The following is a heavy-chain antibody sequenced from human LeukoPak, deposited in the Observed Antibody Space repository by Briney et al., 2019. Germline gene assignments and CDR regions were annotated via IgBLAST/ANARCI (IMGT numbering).Heavy chain of an antibody. Sequence: SETLSLTCAVYGGSFSGYYWSWIRQPPGEGLEWIGENNHSGSTNYNPSLKSRVTISVDTSKNQFSLKLSSVTAADTAVYYCARLVCGGDCYSDYWGQGTLVTVSS. D-gene: IGHD2-21*02. CDR3: ARLVCGGDCYSDY. V-gene: IGHV4-34*01. J-gene: IGHJ4*02. CDR1: GGSFSGYY. CDR2: NNHSGST.